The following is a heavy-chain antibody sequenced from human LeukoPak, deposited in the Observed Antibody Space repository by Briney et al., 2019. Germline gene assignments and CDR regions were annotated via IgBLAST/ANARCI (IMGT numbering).Heavy chain of an antibody. Sequence: GGSLTLSCAASGFTFSNYGMHWVRQAPGKGLEWVAFIRYYGSNKYYADSVKGRFTISRDNSKNTLYLQMNSLRPEDAAVYYCARSTSSWFYVDFWGQGTLVTLCS. J-gene: IGHJ4*02. V-gene: IGHV3-30*02. CDR1: GFTFSNYG. D-gene: IGHD6-13*01. CDR2: IRYYGSNK. CDR3: ARSTSSWFYVDF.